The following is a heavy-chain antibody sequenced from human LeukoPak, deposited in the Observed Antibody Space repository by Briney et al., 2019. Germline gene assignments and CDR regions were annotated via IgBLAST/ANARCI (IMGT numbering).Heavy chain of an antibody. CDR2: ISYDGSNK. Sequence: GGSLRLSCAASGFTFSSYAMHWVRQAPGKGLEWVAVISYDGSNKYYADSVKGRFTISRDNSKNTLYLQMNSLRAEDTAVYYCAKDTSPYSGSYYGAFDIWGQGTMVTVSS. V-gene: IGHV3-30-3*01. J-gene: IGHJ3*02. D-gene: IGHD1-26*01. CDR3: AKDTSPYSGSYYGAFDI. CDR1: GFTFSSYA.